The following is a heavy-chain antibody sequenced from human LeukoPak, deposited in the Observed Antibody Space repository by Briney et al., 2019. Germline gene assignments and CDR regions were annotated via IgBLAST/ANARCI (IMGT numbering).Heavy chain of an antibody. CDR2: ISGGGDRT. CDR3: AKDPQSRYSSIWYTAFDI. Sequence: GGSLRLSCAASGFTFSSYVMNWVRQAPGKGLEWVSSISGGGDRTYYADSVKGRFTISRDNSKNTLYLEMNSLRAEDTAVYYCAKDPQSRYSSIWYTAFDIWGQGTMVTVSS. J-gene: IGHJ3*02. D-gene: IGHD6-13*01. V-gene: IGHV3-23*01. CDR1: GFTFSSYV.